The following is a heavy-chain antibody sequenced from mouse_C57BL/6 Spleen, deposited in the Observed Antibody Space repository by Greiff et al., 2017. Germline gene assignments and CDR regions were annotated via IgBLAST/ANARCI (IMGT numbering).Heavy chain of an antibody. CDR1: GFTFSSYA. V-gene: IGHV5-9-1*02. Sequence: EVQGVESGEGLVKPGGSLILSCAASGFTFSSYAMSWVRQTPEKRLEWVAYLSSGGDYTYYADPVKGRFTISRDNARNTLYLQLSSLKSDDTAMYYCTRGGYYWYFDVWGTGTTLTVSS. D-gene: IGHD2-2*01. CDR3: TRGGYYWYFDV. J-gene: IGHJ1*03. CDR2: LSSGGDYT.